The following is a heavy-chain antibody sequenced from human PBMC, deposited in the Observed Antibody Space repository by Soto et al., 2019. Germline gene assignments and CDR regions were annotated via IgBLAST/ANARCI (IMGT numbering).Heavy chain of an antibody. D-gene: IGHD4-17*01. CDR2: ISTYNGNT. Sequence: HVQLVQSGAEVEKPGASVKVSCKASGYTFTNYGISWVRQAPGQGLEWMGWISTYNGNTAYAQKLQGRVTMTTDTSTSTAYMELRSLRSDDTAVYYCARWYCDSRYCDFGGRGTLVTVSS. V-gene: IGHV1-18*01. J-gene: IGHJ2*01. CDR3: ARWYCDSRYCDF. CDR1: GYTFTNYG.